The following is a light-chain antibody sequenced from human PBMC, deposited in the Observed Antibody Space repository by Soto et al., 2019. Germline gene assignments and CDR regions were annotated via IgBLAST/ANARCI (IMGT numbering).Light chain of an antibody. CDR3: QQCNNSPLT. CDR2: GAS. V-gene: IGKV3-15*01. CDR1: QSVSSN. J-gene: IGKJ1*01. Sequence: EIAWTLNYATRSLSPGGGATLSSRASQSVSSNLAWYQQKPGQAPRLLIYGASTRATGIPARFSGSVSGTEGTLTISSLKSEDGAVYYCQQCNNSPLTFGQGTKVDNK.